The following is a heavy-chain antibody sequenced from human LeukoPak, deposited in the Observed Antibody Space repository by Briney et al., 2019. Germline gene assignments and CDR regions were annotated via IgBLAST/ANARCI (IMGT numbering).Heavy chain of an antibody. D-gene: IGHD3-10*01. J-gene: IGHJ4*02. CDR1: GFTFSSYA. CDR3: AKPYGSGSYYYEPDPGFDY. Sequence: GGSLRLSCAASGFTFSSYAMSWVRQAPGKGLEWVSGISGSGGSTDYADSVKGRFTISRDNSKNTVYLQMNSLRAEDTAVYYCAKPYGSGSYYYEPDPGFDYWGQGTLVTVSS. V-gene: IGHV3-23*01. CDR2: ISGSGGST.